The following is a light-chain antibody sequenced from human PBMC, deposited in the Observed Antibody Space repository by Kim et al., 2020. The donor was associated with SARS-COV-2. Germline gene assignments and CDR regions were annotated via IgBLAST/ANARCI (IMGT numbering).Light chain of an antibody. V-gene: IGLV2-8*01. CDR1: SSDVGGYNY. CDR3: SSYAGSNNPV. J-gene: IGLJ3*02. Sequence: GQSVTISCPGTSSDVGGYNYVSWYQQHPGKAPKLMIYEVSKRPSGVPDRFSGSKSGNTASLTVSGLQAEDEADYYCSSYAGSNNPVFGGGTKLTVL. CDR2: EVS.